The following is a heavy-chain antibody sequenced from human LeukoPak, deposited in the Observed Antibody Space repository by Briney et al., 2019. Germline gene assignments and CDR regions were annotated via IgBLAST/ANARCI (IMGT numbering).Heavy chain of an antibody. CDR3: TTSDDYGDYGPSSFAY. V-gene: IGHV3-15*01. Sequence: GGSLRLSCAASGFTFSNAWMSWVRQAPGKGLEWVGRIKSKTDCGTTDYAAPVKGRFTISRDDSKNTLYLQMNSLKTEDTAVYYCTTSDDYGDYGPSSFAYWGQGTLVTVSS. J-gene: IGHJ4*02. D-gene: IGHD4-17*01. CDR1: GFTFSNAW. CDR2: IKSKTDCGTT.